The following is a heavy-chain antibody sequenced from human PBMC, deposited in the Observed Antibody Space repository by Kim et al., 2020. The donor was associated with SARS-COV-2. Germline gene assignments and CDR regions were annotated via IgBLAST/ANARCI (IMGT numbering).Heavy chain of an antibody. J-gene: IGHJ5*02. V-gene: IGHV4-34*01. D-gene: IGHD3-10*01. CDR1: GGSFSGYY. Sequence: SETLSLTCAVYGGSFSGYYWSWIRQPPGKGLEWIGEINHSGSTNYNPSLKSRVTISVDTSKNQFSLKLSSVTAADTAVYYCARGAGALRTRNMVRGVPHYGNWFDPWGQGTLVTVSS. CDR2: INHSGST. CDR3: ARGAGALRTRNMVRGVPHYGNWFDP.